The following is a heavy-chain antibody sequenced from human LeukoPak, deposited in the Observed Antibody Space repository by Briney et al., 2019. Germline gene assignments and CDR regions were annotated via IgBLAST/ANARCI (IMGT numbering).Heavy chain of an antibody. CDR1: GFTFSSYG. V-gene: IGHV3-33*01. Sequence: SGRSLRLSCAASGFTFSSYGMHWVRQAPGKGLEWVAVIWYDGSNKYYADSVKGRFTISRDNSKNTLYLQMNSLRAEDTAVYYCARAGIYCSSTSCYLPRYYYGMDVWGQGTTVTVSS. CDR3: ARAGIYCSSTSCYLPRYYYGMDV. J-gene: IGHJ6*02. D-gene: IGHD2-2*01. CDR2: IWYDGSNK.